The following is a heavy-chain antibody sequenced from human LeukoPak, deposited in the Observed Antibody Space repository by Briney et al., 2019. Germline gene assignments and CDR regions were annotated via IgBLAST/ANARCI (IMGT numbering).Heavy chain of an antibody. CDR1: GYTFTSYG. D-gene: IGHD6-19*01. J-gene: IGHJ3*02. Sequence: ASVKVSCKASGYTFTSYGISWVRQAPGQGLEWMGWISAYSGNTNYAQKLQGRVTMTTDTSASTAYIELRSLRSDDTAVYYCARGHSSGWYLGDAFDIWGQGTMVTVSS. CDR3: ARGHSSGWYLGDAFDI. CDR2: ISAYSGNT. V-gene: IGHV1-18*01.